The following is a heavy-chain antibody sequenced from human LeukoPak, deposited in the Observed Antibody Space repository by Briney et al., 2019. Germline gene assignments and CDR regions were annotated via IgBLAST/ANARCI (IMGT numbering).Heavy chain of an antibody. D-gene: IGHD3-9*01. Sequence: GESLKISCKGSGYSFTYWIGWVRQMPGKGLEWMGIIYSGDSHTKYSPSFQGRVTISADKSISTAYLQWSSLKASDTAMYYCARHSGSTISGLFDYWGQGTLVTVSS. J-gene: IGHJ4*02. CDR2: IYSGDSHT. V-gene: IGHV5-51*01. CDR1: GYSFTYW. CDR3: ARHSGSTISGLFDY.